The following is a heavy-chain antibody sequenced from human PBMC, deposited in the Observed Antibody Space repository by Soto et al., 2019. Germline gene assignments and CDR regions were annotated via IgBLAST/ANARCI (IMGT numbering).Heavy chain of an antibody. V-gene: IGHV3-33*01. CDR1: GFTFSSYG. D-gene: IGHD2-15*01. CDR3: ARDRGRVVAYYYYGMDV. J-gene: IGHJ6*02. CDR2: IWHDGSNK. Sequence: GGSLRLSCAASGFTFSSYGMHWVRQAPGKGLEWVAVIWHDGSNKYYADSVKGRFTISRDNSKNTLYLQMNSLRAEDTAVYYCARDRGRVVAYYYYGMDVWGQETTVTVSS.